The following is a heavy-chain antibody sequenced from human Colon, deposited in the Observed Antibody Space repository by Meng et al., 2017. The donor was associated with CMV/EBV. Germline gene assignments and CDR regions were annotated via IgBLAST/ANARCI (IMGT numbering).Heavy chain of an antibody. CDR2: INPDNSDT. J-gene: IGHJ4*02. CDR3: ARKGDYDSSGFCDY. V-gene: IGHV5-51*01. D-gene: IGHD3-22*01. Sequence: GGSLRLSCKGSGYSFSSYWIAWVRQMPGKGLEWLGSINPDNSDTRYSPSVQGQVTISADKTNRTAYLQWSSLKPSDTAMYYCARKGDYDSSGFCDYWGQGTLVTVSS. CDR1: GYSFSSYW.